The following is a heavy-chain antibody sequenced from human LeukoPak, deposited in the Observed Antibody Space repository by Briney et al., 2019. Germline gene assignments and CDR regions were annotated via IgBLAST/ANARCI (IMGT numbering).Heavy chain of an antibody. CDR2: IYYNVSI. V-gene: IGHV4-39*01. J-gene: IGHJ4*02. CDR1: GGSISSSSYY. CDR3: ANLGYGFDY. D-gene: IGHD5-12*01. Sequence: PSETLSLTCTVSGGSISSSSYYCGSSRQPPGEGLEWIGRIYYNVSIYYNPSLKIRVTISVDTSKNRFSLKLSSVAAADTALYYCANLGYGFDYWGQGTLVTVS.